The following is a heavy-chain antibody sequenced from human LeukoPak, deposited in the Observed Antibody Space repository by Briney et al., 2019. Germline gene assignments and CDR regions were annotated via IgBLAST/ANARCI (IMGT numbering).Heavy chain of an antibody. CDR1: GYTFTNYG. J-gene: IGHJ4*02. Sequence: ASVKVSCKASGYTFTNYGITWVRQAPGQGLEWMGWVSAHADNTNYVQKVQGRVAMTTDTSTSTAYMELRSLRSDDTAVYYCARDCIGCHGFDYWGQGTQVTVSS. D-gene: IGHD2-15*01. CDR3: ARDCIGCHGFDY. CDR2: VSAHADNT. V-gene: IGHV1-18*01.